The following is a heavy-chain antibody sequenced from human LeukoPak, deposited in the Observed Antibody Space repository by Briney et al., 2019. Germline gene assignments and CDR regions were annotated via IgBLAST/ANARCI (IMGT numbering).Heavy chain of an antibody. D-gene: IGHD3-10*01. CDR3: SKDSDCYGSGSSVDY. CDR1: GFTFSNYD. CDR2: ISGGGGST. J-gene: IGHJ4*02. V-gene: IGHV3-23*01. Sequence: GGSLRLSCAASGFTFSNYDMSWVRQGPGKGLEWGLIISGGGGSTYVADSGRGRFTCSRANSTDTLYLQMNSLKAEDTAVYSCSKDSDCYGSGSSVDYWGQGTLVTVSS.